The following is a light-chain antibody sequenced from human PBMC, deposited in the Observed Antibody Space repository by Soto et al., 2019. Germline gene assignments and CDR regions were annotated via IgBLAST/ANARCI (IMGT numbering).Light chain of an antibody. J-gene: IGLJ3*02. Sequence: QAVVTQPPSASGAPGQRVTISCSGSSSNIGVNTVNWYQQLPGTAPKLLIYSTNQRPSGVPDRFSGSKSGTSASLAISGLQSEDEADYYCAAWDDSLNGWVFGGGTKLTVL. V-gene: IGLV1-44*01. CDR1: SSNIGVNT. CDR3: AAWDDSLNGWV. CDR2: STN.